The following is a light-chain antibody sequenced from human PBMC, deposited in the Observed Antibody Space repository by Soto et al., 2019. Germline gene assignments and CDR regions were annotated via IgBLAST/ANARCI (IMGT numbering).Light chain of an antibody. CDR1: QTISGW. CDR3: LQHHGYYRT. CDR2: DAS. J-gene: IGKJ1*01. Sequence: DIQMTQSPSTLSSSVGDTVTITCRASQTISGWLAWYKQRPGKAPNLLIFDASTLESGVPSRFRGRGSGTTFTLTISSLQSDDFDTYYCLQHHGYYRTFGQGTNVDI. V-gene: IGKV1-5*01.